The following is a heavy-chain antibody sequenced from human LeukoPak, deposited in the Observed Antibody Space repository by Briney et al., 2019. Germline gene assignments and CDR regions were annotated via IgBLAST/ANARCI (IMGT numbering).Heavy chain of an antibody. CDR1: GYSFTSFW. D-gene: IGHD6-19*01. J-gene: IGHJ4*02. Sequence: GESLQISCRGSGYSFTSFWIGWVRQMPGKGLEWMGMVYPGDSDTRYSPSFQGQVTISADKSISTAYLQWSSLKASDTAMYYCVRPSSGWYFDYWGQGTLVTVSS. V-gene: IGHV5-51*01. CDR3: VRPSSGWYFDY. CDR2: VYPGDSDT.